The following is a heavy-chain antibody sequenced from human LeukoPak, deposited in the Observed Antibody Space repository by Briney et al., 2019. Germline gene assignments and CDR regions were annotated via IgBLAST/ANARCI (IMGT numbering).Heavy chain of an antibody. CDR2: IYYSGST. CDR1: GGSISGYF. CDR3: ARRYDSSDYYYYYMDV. J-gene: IGHJ6*03. D-gene: IGHD3-22*01. V-gene: IGHV4-59*08. Sequence: SETLSLTCTVSGGSISGYFWTWIRQPPGKGLEWIGYIYYSGSTNYSPSLKSRVTISVDTSKNQFSLKLSSVTAADTAVYYCARRYDSSDYYYYYMDVWGKGTTVTVSS.